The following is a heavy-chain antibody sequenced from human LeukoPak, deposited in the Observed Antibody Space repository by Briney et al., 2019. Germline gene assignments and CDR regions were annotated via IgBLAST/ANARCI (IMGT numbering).Heavy chain of an antibody. V-gene: IGHV4-39*01. CDR2: IYYSGST. CDR1: GGSISSSSYY. J-gene: IGHJ4*02. D-gene: IGHD1-26*01. CDR3: ATSSGSYYY. Sequence: SETLSLTCTVSGGSISSSSYYWGWIRQPPGKGLEWIGSIYYSGSTYYNPSLKSRVTISVDTSKNQFSLKLSSVTAADTAVYYCATSSGSYYYWGQGTLVTVSS.